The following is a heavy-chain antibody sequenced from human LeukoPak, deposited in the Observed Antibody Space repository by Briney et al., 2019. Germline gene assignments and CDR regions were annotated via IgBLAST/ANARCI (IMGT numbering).Heavy chain of an antibody. CDR2: ITSDGASK. D-gene: IGHD6-19*01. J-gene: IGHJ4*02. CDR3: VRGGVNSGWGGY. CDR1: GFTFSRYG. Sequence: GGSLRLSCAASGFTFSRYGMHWVRQVPGEGLDWLSHITSDGASKRYADSVKGRFTISRDNAMNTLSLQMDSLRAEDTAVYYCVRGGVNSGWGGYWGQGTLVTVSS. V-gene: IGHV3-74*01.